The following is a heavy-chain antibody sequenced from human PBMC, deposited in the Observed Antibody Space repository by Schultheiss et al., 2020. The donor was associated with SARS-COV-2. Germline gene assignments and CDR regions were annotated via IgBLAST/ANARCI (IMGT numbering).Heavy chain of an antibody. J-gene: IGHJ4*02. Sequence: SQTLSLTCTVSGGSIRGGDYYWTWIRQQPGKGLEWIGYIYYSGSTFYNPSLKSLVTMSVDTSKNQFSLKLSSVTAADTAVYYCARGTMAYSSSYYYFDYWGQGTLVTVSS. V-gene: IGHV4-31*01. CDR1: GGSIRGGDYY. D-gene: IGHD6-13*01. CDR2: IYYSGST. CDR3: ARGTMAYSSSYYYFDY.